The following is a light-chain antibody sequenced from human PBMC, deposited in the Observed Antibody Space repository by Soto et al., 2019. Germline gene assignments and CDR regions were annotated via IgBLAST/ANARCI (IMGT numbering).Light chain of an antibody. V-gene: IGLV1-44*01. CDR3: AAWDDSLNGHVV. CDR1: SSNIGRNT. CDR2: SNS. Sequence: QSVLTQPPSASGTPGQRVTISCSGSSSNIGRNTVIWYQLLPGTAPKLLIYSNSQRPSGVPDRFSGSKSGTSGSLAISGLQSEDEAEYYCAAWDDSLNGHVVFGGGTQLTVL. J-gene: IGLJ2*01.